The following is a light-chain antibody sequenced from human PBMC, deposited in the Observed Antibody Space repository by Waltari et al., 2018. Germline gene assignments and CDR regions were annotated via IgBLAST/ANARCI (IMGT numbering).Light chain of an antibody. CDR2: ASS. J-gene: IGKJ1*01. V-gene: IGKV1-39*01. CDR3: QQSFTRLGT. Sequence: DIRMTQSPSSLSASIGDRVTISCRASQNITRFLNWYQHKQGKAPNLLIYASSEVESGVPSRFSGSGSGTDFSLTIRSLQPDDFATYYCQQSFTRLGTFGPGTRVDLK. CDR1: QNITRF.